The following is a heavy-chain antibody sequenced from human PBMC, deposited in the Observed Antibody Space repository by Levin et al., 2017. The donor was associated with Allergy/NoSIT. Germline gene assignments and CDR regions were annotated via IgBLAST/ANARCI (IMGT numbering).Heavy chain of an antibody. CDR3: ARDHLDRSMDY. D-gene: IGHD3-22*01. CDR1: GFTVSSNY. V-gene: IGHV3-53*01. J-gene: IGHJ4*02. CDR2: IYSGGST. Sequence: GESLKISCAASGFTVSSNYMSWVRQAPGKGLEWVSVIYSGGSTYYADSVKGRFTISRDNSKNTLYLQMNSLRAEDTAVYYCARDHLDRSMDYWGQGTLVTVSS.